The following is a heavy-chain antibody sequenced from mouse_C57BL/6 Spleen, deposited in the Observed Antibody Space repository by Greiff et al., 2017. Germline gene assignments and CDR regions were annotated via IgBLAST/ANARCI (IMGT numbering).Heavy chain of an antibody. Sequence: QLQLKQPGAELVKPGASVKLSCKASGYTFTSYWMHWVKQRPGQGLEWIGMIHPNSGSPNYNEKFKSKATLTVDKSSSTAYMQISGLTAEDSADYYGGREGGTDYAMDYWGQGTSVTVSS. D-gene: IGHD4-1*01. CDR3: GREGGTDYAMDY. CDR2: IHPNSGSP. V-gene: IGHV1-64*01. J-gene: IGHJ4*01. CDR1: GYTFTSYW.